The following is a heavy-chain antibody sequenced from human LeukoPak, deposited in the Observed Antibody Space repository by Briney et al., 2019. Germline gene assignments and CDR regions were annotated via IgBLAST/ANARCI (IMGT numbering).Heavy chain of an antibody. Sequence: PSETLSLTCTVSGDSINNDYWSWIRQPPGKGLEWIGYIFYSGRATYNPSLKSPVTISIDTSKNQFSLMVMSVTAADTAVYYCARVAYGSSWFDPWGQGTLVTVSS. D-gene: IGHD2-2*01. J-gene: IGHJ5*02. V-gene: IGHV4-59*01. CDR1: GDSINNDY. CDR2: IFYSGRA. CDR3: ARVAYGSSWFDP.